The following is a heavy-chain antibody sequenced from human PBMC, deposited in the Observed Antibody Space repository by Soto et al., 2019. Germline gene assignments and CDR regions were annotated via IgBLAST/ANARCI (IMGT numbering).Heavy chain of an antibody. CDR2: ISAYNGNT. CDR1: CYTITGYG. D-gene: IGHD6-6*01. Sequence: ASVTVACHCSCYTITGYGVIWVRKAPGQGLEWMGWISAYNGNTNYAQKLQGSVTMTTDTSTSPAYMELRSLRSDDTAVYYCAKDLAARPSVWFDPWGQGTLVTVSS. CDR3: AKDLAARPSVWFDP. V-gene: IGHV1-18*01. J-gene: IGHJ5*02.